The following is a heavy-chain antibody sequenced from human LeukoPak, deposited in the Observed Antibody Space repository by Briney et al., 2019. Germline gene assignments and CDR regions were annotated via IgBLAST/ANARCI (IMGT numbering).Heavy chain of an antibody. Sequence: PGGSLRLSCAASGFTFSSYGMNWVRQAPGKGLEWVSSISSSSSYIYYADSVKGRFTISRDNAKNSLYLQMNSLRAEDTAVYYCARGGSTTGGFDPWGQGTLVTVSS. V-gene: IGHV3-21*01. CDR3: ARGGSTTGGFDP. CDR2: ISSSSSYI. J-gene: IGHJ5*02. D-gene: IGHD1-14*01. CDR1: GFTFSSYG.